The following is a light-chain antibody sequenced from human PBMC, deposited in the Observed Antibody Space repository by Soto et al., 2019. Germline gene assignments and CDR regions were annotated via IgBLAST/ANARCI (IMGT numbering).Light chain of an antibody. CDR3: QQYNSYSVT. CDR1: QSISSR. CDR2: DAS. J-gene: IGKJ1*01. Sequence: DIQMTQSPSTLSSSLLYRVTITCRASQSISSRLAWYQQKPGKAPKFLVYDASNLESGVPSRFSGSGSGTEFTLTISSLQPDDFATYYCQQYNSYSVTFGQGSKVDI. V-gene: IGKV1-5*01.